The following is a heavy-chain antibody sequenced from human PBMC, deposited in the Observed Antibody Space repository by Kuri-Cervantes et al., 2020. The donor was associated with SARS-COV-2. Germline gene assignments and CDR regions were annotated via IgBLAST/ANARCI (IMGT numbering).Heavy chain of an antibody. D-gene: IGHD3-3*01. Sequence: GESLKISCAASGFTFSSYAMSWVRQAPGKGLEWVSAISGSGGSTYYADSVKGRFTISRGNSKNTLYLQMNSLRAEDTAVYYCARVISRPWSGYSLFDAFDIWGQGTMVTVSS. CDR3: ARVISRPWSGYSLFDAFDI. J-gene: IGHJ3*02. CDR2: ISGSGGST. CDR1: GFTFSSYA. V-gene: IGHV3-23*01.